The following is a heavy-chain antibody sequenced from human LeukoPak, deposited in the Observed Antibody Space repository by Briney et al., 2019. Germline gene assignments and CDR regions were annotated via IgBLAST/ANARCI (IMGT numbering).Heavy chain of an antibody. CDR3: ARSDEYCSGGSCYQKPLDY. D-gene: IGHD2-15*01. Sequence: ASVKVSCKASGYTFTGYYMHWVRQAPGQGLEWMGWINPNSGGTNYAQKFQGRDTMTRDTSISTAYMELSRLRSDDTAVYYCARSDEYCSGGSCYQKPLDYWGQGTLVTVSS. CDR1: GYTFTGYY. V-gene: IGHV1-2*02. J-gene: IGHJ4*02. CDR2: INPNSGGT.